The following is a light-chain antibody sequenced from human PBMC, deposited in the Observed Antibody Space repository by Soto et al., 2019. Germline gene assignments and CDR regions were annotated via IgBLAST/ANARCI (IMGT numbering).Light chain of an antibody. Sequence: QSVLTQPPSASGSPGQSVTISCTGTSSDVGGYNAVSWYQQHPGKAPKLMIYEVSKRPSGVPDRFSGSKSGNTASLTVSVLEAEDEAYYCCCSHAGSINVVFGGGTKLTVL. CDR1: SSDVGGYNA. V-gene: IGLV2-8*01. CDR2: EVS. J-gene: IGLJ2*01. CDR3: CSHAGSINVV.